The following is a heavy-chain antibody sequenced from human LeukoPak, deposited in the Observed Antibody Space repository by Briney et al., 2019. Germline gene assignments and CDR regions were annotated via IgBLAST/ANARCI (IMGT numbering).Heavy chain of an antibody. CDR2: INPNSDGT. CDR3: ARAPPYNILTGYRLFDY. CDR1: GYTFTGYY. Sequence: ASVKVSCKASGYTFTGYYIYWVRQAPGQGLEWMGWINPNSDGTKYTEKFQGRVTMTRDTSISTAYMEVSRLRSDDTAVYYCARAPPYNILTGYRLFDYWGQGTLVTVSS. V-gene: IGHV1-2*02. D-gene: IGHD3-9*01. J-gene: IGHJ4*02.